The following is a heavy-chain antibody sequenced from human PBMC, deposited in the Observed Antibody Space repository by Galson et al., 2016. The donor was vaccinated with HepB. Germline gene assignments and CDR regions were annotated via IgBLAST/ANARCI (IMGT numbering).Heavy chain of an antibody. V-gene: IGHV3-64*04. CDR2: ISDNGGST. CDR1: GFTFSSCA. Sequence: SLRLSCAASGFTFSSCAMHWVHQAPGKGLESVSAISDNGGSTYYADSVKGRLTISRDNSKNTLFLQMNSLRVEDTAVYYCAKAPNPGTTLYPLDYWGQGSLVTVSS. D-gene: IGHD1-7*01. J-gene: IGHJ4*02. CDR3: AKAPNPGTTLYPLDY.